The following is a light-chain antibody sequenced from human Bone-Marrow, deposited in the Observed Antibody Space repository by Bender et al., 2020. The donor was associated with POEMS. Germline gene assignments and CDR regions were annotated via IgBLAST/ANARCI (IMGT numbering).Light chain of an antibody. Sequence: QSALTQPASVSGSPGQSITISCAGSSSDVGAYKRVSWFQQHPGKAPKLLIYEDSKRPSGVSDRFSGSKSGNTASLTISGLQAEDEADYYCCSYAGSSNWVFGGGTKLTV. CDR3: CSYAGSSNWV. V-gene: IGLV2-23*01. J-gene: IGLJ3*02. CDR2: EDS. CDR1: SSDVGAYKR.